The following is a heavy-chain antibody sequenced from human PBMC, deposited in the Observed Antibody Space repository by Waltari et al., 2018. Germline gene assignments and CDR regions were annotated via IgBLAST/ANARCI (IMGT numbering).Heavy chain of an antibody. D-gene: IGHD3-22*01. CDR3: ARTYSSGLEPRPFDY. CDR1: GFSLSTSGMC. J-gene: IGHJ4*02. CDR2: IDWDDDK. Sequence: QVTLKESGPVLVKPTQTLTLTCTFSGFSLSTSGMCVSWIRQPPGKALEWLARIDWDDDKFYSTSLKTMLTISKDTSKNQVVLTMTNMDPVDTATYYCARTYSSGLEPRPFDYWGQGTLVTVSS. V-gene: IGHV2-70*16.